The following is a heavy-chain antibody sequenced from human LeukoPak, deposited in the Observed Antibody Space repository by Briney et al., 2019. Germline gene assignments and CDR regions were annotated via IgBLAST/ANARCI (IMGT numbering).Heavy chain of an antibody. V-gene: IGHV5-10-1*01. J-gene: IGHJ5*02. CDR3: ARHVVDDYSGYWFDP. D-gene: IGHD5-12*01. CDR1: GYSFTSYW. CDR2: IDPSDSYT. Sequence: PGESLKISCKGSGYSFTSYWISWVRPMPGKGLEWMGRIDPSDSYTNYSPSFQGHVTISADKSISTAYLQWSSLKASGTAMYYCARHVVDDYSGYWFDPWGQGTLVTVSS.